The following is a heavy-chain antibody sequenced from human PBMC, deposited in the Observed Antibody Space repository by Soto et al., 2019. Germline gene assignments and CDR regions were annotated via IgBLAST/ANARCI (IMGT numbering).Heavy chain of an antibody. D-gene: IGHD2-15*01. Sequence: PSETLSLTCAVCGESFSGYYWSGIRQPPGKGLEWIGEINHSGSTNYTPSLKSRVTISVDTSKNQFSLKLSSVTAADTAVYYCARGGVVPYHYYYLDVWGKGTTVTVSS. CDR3: ARGGVVPYHYYYLDV. V-gene: IGHV4-34*01. CDR2: INHSGST. CDR1: GESFSGYY. J-gene: IGHJ6*03.